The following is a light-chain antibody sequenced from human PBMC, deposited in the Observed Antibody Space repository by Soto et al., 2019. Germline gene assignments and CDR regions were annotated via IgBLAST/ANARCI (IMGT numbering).Light chain of an antibody. V-gene: IGKV3D-15*01. Sequence: EIVMTQSPATLSVSPGERATLSCRASQSVNIHLAWYQQKPGQAPRLLIYGASARATGIPAKFSGSRSGTEFTLTINSLQSEDFAVYYCQRYNNWPLTFGGGT. CDR1: QSVNIH. CDR3: QRYNNWPLT. J-gene: IGKJ4*01. CDR2: GAS.